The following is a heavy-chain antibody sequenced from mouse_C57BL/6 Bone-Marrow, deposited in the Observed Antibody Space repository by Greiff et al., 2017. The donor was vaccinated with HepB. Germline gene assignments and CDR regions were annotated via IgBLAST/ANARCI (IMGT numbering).Heavy chain of an antibody. J-gene: IGHJ2*01. V-gene: IGHV1-59*01. CDR2: IDPSDSYT. CDR3: ARHSSGYLYYFDY. Sequence: VQLQQSGAELVRPGTSVKLSCKASGYTFTSYWMHWVKQRPGQGLEWIGVIDPSDSYTNYNQKFKGKATLTVDTSSSTAYMQLSSLTSEDSAVYYCARHSSGYLYYFDYWGQGTTLTVSS. CDR1: GYTFTSYW. D-gene: IGHD3-2*02.